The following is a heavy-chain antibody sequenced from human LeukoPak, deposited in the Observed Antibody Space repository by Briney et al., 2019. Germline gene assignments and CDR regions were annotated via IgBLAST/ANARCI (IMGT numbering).Heavy chain of an antibody. J-gene: IGHJ6*03. Sequence: GGSLRLSCAASGFTFSSYWMSWVRQAPGKGLEWVANIKQDGSEKYYVDSVKGRFTISRDNAKNSLYLQMNSLRAEDTAVYYCARERGIAAQYYYYYYYMDVWGKGTTVTVSS. CDR1: GFTFSSYW. CDR3: ARERGIAAQYYYYYYYMDV. V-gene: IGHV3-7*01. CDR2: IKQDGSEK. D-gene: IGHD6-13*01.